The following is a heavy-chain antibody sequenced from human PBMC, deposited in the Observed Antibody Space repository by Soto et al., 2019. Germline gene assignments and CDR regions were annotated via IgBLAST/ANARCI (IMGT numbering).Heavy chain of an antibody. Sequence: PSEARSRTCTVSGGSISSGDYYWSWIHQPPGKGLEWIGYIYYSGSTYYNPSLKGRVTISVDTSKNQFSLKLSSVTAADTAVYYCARGIAAAGTGWFDPWGQGTQVTVSS. D-gene: IGHD6-13*01. V-gene: IGHV4-30-4*01. CDR1: GGSISSGDYY. CDR2: IYYSGST. J-gene: IGHJ5*02. CDR3: ARGIAAAGTGWFDP.